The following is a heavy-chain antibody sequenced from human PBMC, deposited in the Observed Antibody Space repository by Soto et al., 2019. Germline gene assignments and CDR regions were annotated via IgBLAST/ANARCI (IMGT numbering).Heavy chain of an antibody. V-gene: IGHV3-13*05. J-gene: IGHJ6*02. CDR1: GVPFSSYY. D-gene: IGHD3-3*01. Sequence: GGFMRLPCGASGVPFSSYYMHWVRQATGKGLEWVSAIGTAGDPYYPGSVKGRFTISRENAKNSLYLQMNSLRAGDTAVYYCVRFSYYHGMDVWGQGTTVNVS. CDR3: VRFSYYHGMDV. CDR2: IGTAGDP.